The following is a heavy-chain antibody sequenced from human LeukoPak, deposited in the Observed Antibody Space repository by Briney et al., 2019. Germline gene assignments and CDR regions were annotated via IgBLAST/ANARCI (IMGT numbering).Heavy chain of an antibody. D-gene: IGHD6-19*01. CDR2: IYTRGST. J-gene: IGHJ4*02. V-gene: IGHV4-4*07. CDR3: ARDIGGAGY. CDR1: GGSISSYD. Sequence: SETLSLTCTVSGGSISSYDWSWFRQPAGKRLEWIGRIYTRGSTNYNPSLKSRVIMSVDTSKNQFSLKLSSVTAADTAVYYCARDIGGAGYWGQGTLVTVSS.